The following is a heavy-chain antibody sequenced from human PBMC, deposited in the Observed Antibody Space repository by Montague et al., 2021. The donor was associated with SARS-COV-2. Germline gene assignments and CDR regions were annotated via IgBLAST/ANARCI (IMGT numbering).Heavy chain of an antibody. Sequence: CVISGGGVSSNGATWNWVRQSPSRGLEWLGRTYYRSKWYNDYAVSVRGRVTINPDTSKNQFSLQLNSVTPEDTAIYYCTSGREGNYNVMDVWGQGTTVTVSS. CDR2: TYYRSKWYN. J-gene: IGHJ6*02. CDR3: TSGREGNYNVMDV. V-gene: IGHV6-1*01. CDR1: GGGVSSNGAT. D-gene: IGHD1-1*01.